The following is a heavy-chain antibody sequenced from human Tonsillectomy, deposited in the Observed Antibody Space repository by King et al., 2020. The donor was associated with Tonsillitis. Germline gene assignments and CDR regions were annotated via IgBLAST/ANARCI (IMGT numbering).Heavy chain of an antibody. CDR2: IYWNDDK. V-gene: IGHV2-5*01. Sequence: QITLKESGPTLVKPTQTLTLTCTFSGFSLSTSGVGVGWIRQPPGKALEWLALIYWNDDKRYSPSLKSRLTITKDTSKNQVVLTMTNMDPVDTATYYCARGYGSGQPYYYGMDVWGQGTTVTVSS. J-gene: IGHJ6*02. D-gene: IGHD3-10*01. CDR1: GFSLSTSGVG. CDR3: ARGYGSGQPYYYGMDV.